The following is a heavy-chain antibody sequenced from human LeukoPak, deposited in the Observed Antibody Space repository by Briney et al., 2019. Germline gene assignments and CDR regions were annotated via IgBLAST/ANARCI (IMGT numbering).Heavy chain of an antibody. CDR1: GGSISSGSYY. V-gene: IGHV4-61*02. CDR3: ARGGTVVAPYRYFDL. CDR2: IYTTGST. Sequence: KSSQTLSLTCSVSGGSISSGSYYWSWVRQPAGKGLECIGRIYTTGSTNYNPSLKSRVTISVDTSKNQFSLKLSSVTAADTAVYYCARGGTVVAPYRYFDLWGRGTLVTVSS. J-gene: IGHJ2*01. D-gene: IGHD4-23*01.